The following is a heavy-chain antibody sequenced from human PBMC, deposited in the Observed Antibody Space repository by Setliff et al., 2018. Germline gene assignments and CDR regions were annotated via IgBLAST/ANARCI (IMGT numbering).Heavy chain of an antibody. Sequence: ASVKVSCKASGYTFTSYAMNWVRQAPGQGLEWMGWINTNTGNPTYAQGFTGRFVFSLDTSVSTAYLQISSLKAEDAAVYYCARVSMGYDSSGYYFWFDPWGQGTLVTVSS. CDR1: GYTFTSYA. CDR3: ARVSMGYDSSGYYFWFDP. CDR2: INTNTGNP. V-gene: IGHV7-4-1*02. D-gene: IGHD3-22*01. J-gene: IGHJ5*02.